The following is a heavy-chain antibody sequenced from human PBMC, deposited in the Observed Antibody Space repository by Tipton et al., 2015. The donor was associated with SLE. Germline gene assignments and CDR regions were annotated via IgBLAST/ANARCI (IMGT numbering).Heavy chain of an antibody. CDR3: ARGVAYYYDSGAFDI. CDR2: INYSGST. J-gene: IGHJ3*02. V-gene: IGHV4-59*12. D-gene: IGHD3-22*01. CDR1: GGSIRSDY. Sequence: TLSLTCTVSGGSIRSDYWNWIRQPPGKGLEWIGYINYSGSTNYNPSLKSRVTISVDTSKNQFSLKLSSVTAADTAVYYCARGVAYYYDSGAFDIWGQGTMVTVSS.